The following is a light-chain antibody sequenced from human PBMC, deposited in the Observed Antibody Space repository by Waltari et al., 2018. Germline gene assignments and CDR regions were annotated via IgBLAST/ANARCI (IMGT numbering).Light chain of an antibody. CDR2: GAS. V-gene: IGKV1-12*01. Sequence: DIQMTQSPSSVSASIGDRVTITCRASHNINTWLAWYQQKPGKGPNLLIFGASSVQTGVPSRFSGSGSGTCFTLTISGLQPEDSATYFCQQGSSVPPTFGQGTIVEVK. J-gene: IGKJ1*01. CDR3: QQGSSVPPT. CDR1: HNINTW.